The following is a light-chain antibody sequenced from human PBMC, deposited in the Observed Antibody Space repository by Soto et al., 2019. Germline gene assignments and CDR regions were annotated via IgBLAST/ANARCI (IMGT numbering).Light chain of an antibody. CDR3: CSYAGSSTLKVV. J-gene: IGLJ2*01. CDR1: SSDVGSYNL. CDR2: EGS. V-gene: IGLV2-23*01. Sequence: QSALTQPASVSGSPGQSITISCTGTSSDVGSYNLVSWYQQHPGKAPKLMIYEGSKRPSGVSNRFSGSKSGNMASLTISGLQAEDEADYYCCSYAGSSTLKVVFGGGTKLTVL.